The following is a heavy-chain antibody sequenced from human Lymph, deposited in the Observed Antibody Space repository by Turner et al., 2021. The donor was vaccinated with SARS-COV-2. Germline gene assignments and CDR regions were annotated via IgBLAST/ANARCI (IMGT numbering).Heavy chain of an antibody. V-gene: IGHV4-59*01. CDR1: GASTNSNY. J-gene: IGHJ5*02. D-gene: IGHD2-21*02. CDR2: IYYRGST. Sequence: QAQLQASGPRLVKPLETLSLPCTVSGASTNSNYWSWIRQPPGKRLECIGYIYYRGSTNYNPSLKSRVTISVDTSKNQFSLKLTSVTAADTAIYYCARETVNNWVDPWGQGILVTVSS. CDR3: ARETVNNWVDP.